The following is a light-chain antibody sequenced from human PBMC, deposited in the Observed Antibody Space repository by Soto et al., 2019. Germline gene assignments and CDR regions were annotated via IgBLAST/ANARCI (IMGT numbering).Light chain of an antibody. CDR2: GAT. CDR1: QSVTDNY. V-gene: IGKV3-20*01. Sequence: EMVLTQSPANLSLSPGDRASLSCRASQSVTDNYVAWYQQKPGPAPRLLIHGATFSATAVPDRFSGSGSGTDFTLTISILEHEEFSVYHSQQYGNRPTFGQGTQVEIK. CDR3: QQYGNRPT. J-gene: IGKJ1*01.